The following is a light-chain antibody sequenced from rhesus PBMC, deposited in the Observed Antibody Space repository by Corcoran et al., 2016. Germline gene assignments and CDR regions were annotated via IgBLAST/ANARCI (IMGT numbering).Light chain of an antibody. CDR2: AAS. CDR1: QGISTY. J-gene: IGKJ2*01. Sequence: DIQMTQSPSSLSASAGDRVTITCRASQGISTYLNRYQQKPGKAPKRLIYAASRLESGVPSRFSGSGSGTEFTLTISSLQPEDFATYYCLQYNSNLYSFGQGTKVEIK. V-gene: IGKV1-43*01. CDR3: LQYNSNLYS.